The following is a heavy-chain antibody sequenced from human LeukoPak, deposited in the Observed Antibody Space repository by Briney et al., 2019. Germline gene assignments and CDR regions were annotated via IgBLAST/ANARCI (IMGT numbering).Heavy chain of an antibody. Sequence: GGSLRLSCAASGFTFSNYAMSWVRQAPGKGLEWVSGISGSGGNTYYADSVKGRLTISRDNSKNTLYLQMNSLRAEDTAIYYCAKGGQNSYGYLDYWGQGTLVTVSS. J-gene: IGHJ4*02. CDR2: ISGSGGNT. CDR1: GFTFSNYA. V-gene: IGHV3-23*01. D-gene: IGHD5-18*01. CDR3: AKGGQNSYGYLDY.